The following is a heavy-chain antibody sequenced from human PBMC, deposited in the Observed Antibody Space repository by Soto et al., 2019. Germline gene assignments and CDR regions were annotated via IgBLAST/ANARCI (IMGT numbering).Heavy chain of an antibody. CDR2: IFSNDDK. CDR1: GFSLSNARMG. D-gene: IGHD5-12*01. J-gene: IGHJ6*02. Sequence: QVTLKESGPVLVKPTETLTLTCTVSGFSLSNARMGVSWIRQPPGKALEWLAHIFSNDDKSYTTSLKSRLTISKDTSKSQVVLTMTNMGPVDTATYFCARDSREYSGYWRSKGSGEYLYYGMDVWGQGTTVTVSS. CDR3: ARDSREYSGYWRSKGSGEYLYYGMDV. V-gene: IGHV2-26*01.